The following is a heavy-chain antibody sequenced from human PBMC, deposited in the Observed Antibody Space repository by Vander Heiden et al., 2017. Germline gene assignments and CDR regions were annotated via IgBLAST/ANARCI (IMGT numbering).Heavy chain of an antibody. Sequence: SSYGMHWVRQAPGKGLEWVAVISHDGSNKYYADSVKGRFTISRDNSKNTLYLQMNSLRAEDTAVYYCAKGVLWVATITSFDYWGQGTLVTVSS. J-gene: IGHJ4*02. CDR3: AKGVLWVATITSFDY. V-gene: IGHV3-30*18. CDR2: ISHDGSNK. CDR1: SSYG. D-gene: IGHD5-12*01.